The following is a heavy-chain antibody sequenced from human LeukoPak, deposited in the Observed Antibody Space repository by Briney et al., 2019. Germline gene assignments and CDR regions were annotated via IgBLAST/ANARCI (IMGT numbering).Heavy chain of an antibody. J-gene: IGHJ4*02. CDR3: ARDLPYGDYPDY. CDR2: ISTSGSRA. Sequence: GGSLRLSCAASGFAFSTFSMTWVRQAPGKGLEWVSAISTSGSRAYYADAVKGRFTISRDNSKNTLYLQMNSLRAEDTAVYYCARDLPYGDYPDYWGQGTLVTVSS. D-gene: IGHD4-17*01. V-gene: IGHV3-23*01. CDR1: GFAFSTFS.